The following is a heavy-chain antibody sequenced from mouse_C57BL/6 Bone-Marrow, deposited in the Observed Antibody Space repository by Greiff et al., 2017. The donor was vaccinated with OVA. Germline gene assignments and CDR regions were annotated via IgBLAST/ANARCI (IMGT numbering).Heavy chain of an antibody. CDR2: ISNGGGST. Sequence: EVKLVESGGGLVQPGGSLKLSCAASGFTFSDYYMYWVRQTPEKRLEWVAYISNGGGSTYYPDTVKGRFTISRDNAKNTLYLQMSRLKSEDTAMYYCARHEKDWYFDVWGTGTTVTVSS. CDR3: ARHEKDWYFDV. J-gene: IGHJ1*03. CDR1: GFTFSDYY. V-gene: IGHV5-12*01.